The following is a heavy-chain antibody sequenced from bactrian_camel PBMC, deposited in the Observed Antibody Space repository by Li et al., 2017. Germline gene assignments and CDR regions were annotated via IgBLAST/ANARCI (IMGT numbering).Heavy chain of an antibody. CDR2: IYRGTSVT. J-gene: IGHJ4*01. CDR1: GNTVNNYA. Sequence: HVQLVESGGGSVLAGGSLRLSCTASGNTVNNYAMAWFRQVPGKEREGVAIIYRGTSVTYYTDFVKGRFTISRDRVNGSLDLQMNSLKPEDTGMYYCGADPRPLCLIAGTAYENTNWGQGTQVTVS. CDR3: GADPRPLCLIAGTAYENTN. D-gene: IGHD6*01. V-gene: IGHV3S6*01.